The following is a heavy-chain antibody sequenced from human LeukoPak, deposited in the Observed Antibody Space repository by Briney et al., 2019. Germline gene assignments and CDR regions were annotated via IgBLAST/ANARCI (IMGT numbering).Heavy chain of an antibody. Sequence: SETLSLTCTVSTYSISSGYYWGWIRRPPGKGLEWIGSIYHSGSSYYNPSLKSRVTISVDTSKNQFSLKLRSVTAADTAVYHCARAETYSSGWYDPFFDYWGQGTLVTVST. V-gene: IGHV4-38-2*02. CDR2: IYHSGSS. CDR1: TYSISSGYY. D-gene: IGHD6-19*01. J-gene: IGHJ4*02. CDR3: ARAETYSSGWYDPFFDY.